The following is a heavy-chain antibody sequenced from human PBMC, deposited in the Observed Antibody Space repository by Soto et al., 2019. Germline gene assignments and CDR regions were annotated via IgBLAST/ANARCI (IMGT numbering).Heavy chain of an antibody. V-gene: IGHV1-18*04. J-gene: IGHJ6*02. D-gene: IGHD1-1*01. CDR3: ARETGISSYYYYGMDV. CDR2: ISAYNGNT. CDR1: GYTFTSYC. Sequence: ASVKVSCKYSGYTFTSYCISWVRQAPGQGLEWMGWISAYNGNTNYAQKLQGRVTMTTDTSTSTAYMELRSLRSDDTAVYYCARETGISSYYYYGMDVWGQGTTVTVSS.